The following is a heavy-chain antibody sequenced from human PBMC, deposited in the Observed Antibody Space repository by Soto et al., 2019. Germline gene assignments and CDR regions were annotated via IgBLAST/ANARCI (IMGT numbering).Heavy chain of an antibody. Sequence: EVQLLESGGGFVKPGGSLRLSCEGSGFIFSSHAMSWVRQAPGKGLEWVSSVSGGGASVHLPDFLKGRSSSSRDNSKNAVYLELNNLRVDETAVYYCAKALPLWSGYSFSENHWGQGTLGTVSS. D-gene: IGHD3-3*01. J-gene: IGHJ5*02. CDR1: GFIFSSHA. V-gene: IGHV3-23*01. CDR3: AKALPLWSGYSFSENH. CDR2: VSGGGASV.